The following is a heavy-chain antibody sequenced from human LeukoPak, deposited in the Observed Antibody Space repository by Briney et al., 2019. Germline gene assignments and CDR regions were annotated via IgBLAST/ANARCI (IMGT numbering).Heavy chain of an antibody. V-gene: IGHV1-2*06. CDR2: INPNSGGT. CDR3: ARGRKSLFDY. CDR1: GCTFTGYY. J-gene: IGHJ4*02. Sequence: ASVTVSCTASGCTFTGYYMHWVRQAPGQGLEWMGRINPNSGGTNYAQKFQGRVTMTRDTSISTAYMELSRLRSDDTAVYYCARGRKSLFDYWGQGTLVTVSS.